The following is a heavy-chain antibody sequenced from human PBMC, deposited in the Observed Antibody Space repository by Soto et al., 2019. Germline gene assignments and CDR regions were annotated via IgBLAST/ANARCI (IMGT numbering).Heavy chain of an antibody. J-gene: IGHJ6*02. CDR3: ARLLRHNYYGMDV. D-gene: IGHD5-12*01. CDR2: IYYSGST. Sequence: QLQLQESGPGLVKPSETLSLTCTVSGGSISSSSYYWGWIRQPPGKGLEWIGSIYYSGSTYYNPSLKSRVTIPVDTANNQFSLKLSSGTAADTAVYYCARLLRHNYYGMDVWGQGTPVTVSS. CDR1: GGSISSSSYY. V-gene: IGHV4-39*01.